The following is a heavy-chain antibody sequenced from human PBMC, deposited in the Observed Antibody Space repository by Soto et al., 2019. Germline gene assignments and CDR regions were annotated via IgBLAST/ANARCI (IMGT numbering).Heavy chain of an antibody. V-gene: IGHV3-23*01. D-gene: IGHD5-12*01. CDR3: ASDKRGYHRPLDY. CDR2: VSGSGGWT. CDR1: GFTFNKYA. Sequence: GGSLRLSCAASGFTFNKYAMNWVRQAPGKGLEWVSSVSGSGGWTYYADSGKGRFTVSRDNSWDTLYLQMSSLRADDTAVYYCASDKRGYHRPLDYWGQGTLVTVSS. J-gene: IGHJ4*02.